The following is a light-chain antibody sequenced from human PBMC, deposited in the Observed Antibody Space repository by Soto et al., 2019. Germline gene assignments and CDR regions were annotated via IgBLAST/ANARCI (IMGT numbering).Light chain of an antibody. Sequence: LMTQSPTTLSVSPWETATLSCRASHSVGSNLAWYQQNPGQAPRLLIYGASTRATGVPARFSGSGSATQFTLTISSLQSEDFGFYYCQQYKQWPVAFGGGTKVDI. V-gene: IGKV3-15*01. CDR2: GAS. J-gene: IGKJ4*01. CDR1: HSVGSN. CDR3: QQYKQWPVA.